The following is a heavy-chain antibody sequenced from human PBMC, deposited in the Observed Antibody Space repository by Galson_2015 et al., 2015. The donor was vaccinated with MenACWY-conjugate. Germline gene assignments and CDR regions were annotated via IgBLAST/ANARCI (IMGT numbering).Heavy chain of an antibody. CDR3: FAINSGTDF. CDR2: ISAGGDTT. J-gene: IGHJ4*02. CDR1: GFTFSGHA. Sequence: SLRLSCAASGFTFSGHAMSWVRQSPGKGLEWVSGISAGGDTTDYADSVKGRFTISRDNSKNMAYLQMNSLRAEDTAMYHCFAINSGTDFWGQGTLVTVSS. V-gene: IGHV3-23*01. D-gene: IGHD1-26*01.